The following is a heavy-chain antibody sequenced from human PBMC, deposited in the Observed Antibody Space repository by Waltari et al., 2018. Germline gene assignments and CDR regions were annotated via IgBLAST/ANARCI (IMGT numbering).Heavy chain of an antibody. CDR2: INPKRGYK. V-gene: IGHV1-2*06. CDR3: ARSGGGTTTFGVAE. CDR1: GYTFTDFF. D-gene: IGHD3-3*01. J-gene: IGHJ4*02. Sequence: QVQLVQSGAEVKKSGASVKVSCKASGYTFTDFFIHWVRPAPGQGLEWMGRINPKRGYKNYAQRFQGRVTMTGDTSITTAYMELTGLTSDDTAIYYCARSGGGTTTFGVAEWGQGSLVTVSS.